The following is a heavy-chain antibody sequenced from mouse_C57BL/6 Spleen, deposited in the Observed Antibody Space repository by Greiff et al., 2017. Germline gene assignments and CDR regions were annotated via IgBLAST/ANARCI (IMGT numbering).Heavy chain of an antibody. V-gene: IGHV1-52*01. CDR1: GYTFTSYW. CDR3: ARSVYYGNSHAMDY. D-gene: IGHD2-1*01. J-gene: IGHJ4*01. CDR2: IDPSDSET. Sequence: QVQLQQPGAELVRPGSSVKLSCKASGYTFTSYWMHWVKQRPIQGLEWIGNIDPSDSETHYNQKFKDKATLTVDKSSSTAYMQLSSLTSEDSAVYYCARSVYYGNSHAMDYWGQGTSVTVSS.